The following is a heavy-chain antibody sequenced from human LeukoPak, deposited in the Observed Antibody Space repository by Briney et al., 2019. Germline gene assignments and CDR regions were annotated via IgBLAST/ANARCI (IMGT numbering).Heavy chain of an antibody. CDR1: GGTFSSYT. J-gene: IGHJ4*02. V-gene: IGHV1-69*02. CDR2: IIPILGIA. CDR3: ALLHDYGGNSFDY. Sequence: GASVKVSCKASGGTFSSYTISWVRQAPGQGLEWMGRIIPILGIANYAQKFQGRVTITADKSTSTAYMELSSLRPEDTAVYYCALLHDYGGNSFDYWGQGTLVTVSS. D-gene: IGHD4-23*01.